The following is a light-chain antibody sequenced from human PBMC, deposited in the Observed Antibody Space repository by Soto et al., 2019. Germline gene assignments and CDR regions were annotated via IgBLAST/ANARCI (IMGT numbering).Light chain of an antibody. CDR2: YIS. CDR1: QNINSN. Sequence: EIVMTQSPGTLSLSPGETATLSCRASQNINSNYLARYQQKPGQAPRLLIYYISTRAADIPARFSGSGSGTDFTLTVSSLQSEDFAVYYCQQHSQWPITFGQGTRLEIK. CDR3: QQHSQWPIT. V-gene: IGKV3-15*01. J-gene: IGKJ5*01.